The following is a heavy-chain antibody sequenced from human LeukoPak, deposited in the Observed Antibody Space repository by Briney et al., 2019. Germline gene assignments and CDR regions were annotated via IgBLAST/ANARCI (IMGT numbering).Heavy chain of an antibody. CDR1: GFTFDDYA. CDR3: AKDISYGYGQLSVYYFDY. CDR2: ISWNSGSI. V-gene: IGHV3-9*01. J-gene: IGHJ4*02. Sequence: PGRSLRLSCAASGFTFDDYAMHWVRQAPGKGLEWVSGISWNSGSIGYADAVKGRFTIFRDNTKNYLYLQMNSLRAEDTALYYCAKDISYGYGQLSVYYFDYWGQGTLVTVSS. D-gene: IGHD5-18*01.